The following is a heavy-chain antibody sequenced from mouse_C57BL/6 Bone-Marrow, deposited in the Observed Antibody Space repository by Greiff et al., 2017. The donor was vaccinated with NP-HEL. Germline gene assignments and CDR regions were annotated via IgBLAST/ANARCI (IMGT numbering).Heavy chain of an antibody. CDR2: INPSTGGT. V-gene: IGHV1-43*01. J-gene: IGHJ3*01. CDR3: ARLGTRGYGSSWFAY. Sequence: VQLQQSGPELVKPGASVKISCKASGYSFTGYYMHWVKQSSEKSLEWIGEINPSTGGTSYNQKFKGKATLTVDKSSSTAYMQLKSLTSEDSAVYYCARLGTRGYGSSWFAYWGQGTLVTVSA. CDR1: GYSFTGYY. D-gene: IGHD1-1*01.